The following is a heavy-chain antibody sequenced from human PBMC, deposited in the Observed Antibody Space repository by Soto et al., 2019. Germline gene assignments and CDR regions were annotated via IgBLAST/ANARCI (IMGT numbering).Heavy chain of an antibody. V-gene: IGHV3-21*01. D-gene: IGHD3-22*01. CDR2: ISSSSSYI. J-gene: IGHJ4*02. CDR1: GFTFRSYS. Sequence: PGGSLRLSCAASGFTFRSYSMNWVRQAPGKGLEWVSFISSSSSYIYYADSVKGRFTISRDNAKNSLYLQMNSLRAEDTAVYFCARDRSGSDYSLGSDYWGQGTLVTVSS. CDR3: ARDRSGSDYSLGSDY.